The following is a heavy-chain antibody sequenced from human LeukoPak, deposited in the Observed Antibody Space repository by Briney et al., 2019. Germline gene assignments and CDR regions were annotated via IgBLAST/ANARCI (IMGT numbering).Heavy chain of an antibody. V-gene: IGHV4-34*01. CDR2: INHSGST. D-gene: IGHD3-10*01. J-gene: IGHJ4*02. CDR3: ARELIGGYGSGSYTFDY. CDR1: GGSFSGYY. Sequence: SETLSLTCAVYGGSFSGYYWSWIRQPPGKGLEWIGEINHSGSTNYNPSLKRRVTMSVDTSKNQFSLKLSSVTAADTAVYYCARELIGGYGSGSYTFDYWGEGTLVIVSS.